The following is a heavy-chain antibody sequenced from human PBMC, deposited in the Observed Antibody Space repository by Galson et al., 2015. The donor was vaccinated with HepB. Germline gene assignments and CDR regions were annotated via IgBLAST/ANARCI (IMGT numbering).Heavy chain of an antibody. J-gene: IGHJ6*02. V-gene: IGHV4-39*06. CDR3: ARSYNHYFYGMDV. D-gene: IGHD5-24*01. CDR1: GGSISSRNHY. CDR2: LYYSGTT. Sequence: SETLSLTCTVSGGSISSRNHYWGWIRQPPGKRLEWLGSLYYSGTTYHNPDLKSRVTISLDMSKNQFPLKLSSVTAADTAVYYCARSYNHYFYGMDVWGQGTTVTVSS.